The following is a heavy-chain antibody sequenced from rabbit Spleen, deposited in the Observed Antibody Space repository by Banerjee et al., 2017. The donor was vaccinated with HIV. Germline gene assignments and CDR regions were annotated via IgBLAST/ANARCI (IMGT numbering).Heavy chain of an antibody. Sequence: QSLEESGGDLVKPGASLTLTCIASGVSFSGDSYMCWVRQAPGKGLEWIGCISTGSSGSTYYASWAKGRFTISRENAQNTVFLQMTSLTAADTATYFCARDGAGGSYFALWGPGTLVTVS. D-gene: IGHD8-1*01. V-gene: IGHV1S40*01. J-gene: IGHJ4*01. CDR1: GVSFSGDSY. CDR2: ISTGSSGST. CDR3: ARDGAGGSYFAL.